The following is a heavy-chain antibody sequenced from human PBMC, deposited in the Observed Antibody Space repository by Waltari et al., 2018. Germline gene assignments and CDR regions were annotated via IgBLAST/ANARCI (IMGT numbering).Heavy chain of an antibody. D-gene: IGHD6-6*01. CDR3: ARHAVRAARQIDP. J-gene: IGHJ5*02. CDR2: IYYSGST. V-gene: IGHV4-39*01. CDR1: GGSISSSSYY. Sequence: QLQLQESGPGLVKPSETLSLTCTVSGGSISSSSYYWGWIRQPPGKGLEWIGSIYYSGSTYYNPSLKSRVTISVDTSKNQFSLKLSSVTAADTAVYYCARHAVRAARQIDPWGQGTLVTVSS.